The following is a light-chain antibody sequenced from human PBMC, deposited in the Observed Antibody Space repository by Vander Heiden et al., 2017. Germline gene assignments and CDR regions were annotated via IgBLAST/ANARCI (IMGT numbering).Light chain of an antibody. V-gene: IGKV1-5*01. CDR1: QSVRNW. J-gene: IGKJ1*01. CDR3: QQDHIYWT. Sequence: DIQMTQSPSTLSASLGDRVTITCRASQSVRNWLAWYQKKPGKAPRLLIYDASRVQSGVPVRFSGSGSGTEFTLTISGLQPDDFATYYCQQDHIYWTFGQGTKVEVQ. CDR2: DAS.